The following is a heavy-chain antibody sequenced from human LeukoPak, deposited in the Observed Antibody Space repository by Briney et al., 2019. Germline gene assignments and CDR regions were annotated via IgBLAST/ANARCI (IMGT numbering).Heavy chain of an antibody. D-gene: IGHD6-13*01. J-gene: IGHJ5*02. V-gene: IGHV4-61*01. CDR3: ARESIAPAGIGYNWFDP. CDR2: ISYSGST. CDR1: GGSVSSGSYY. Sequence: PSETLSLTCTVSGGSVSSGSYYWSWIRQPPGKGLEWIGYISYSGSTNYNPSLKSRVTISVDTSKNQFSLKLSSVTAADTAVYYCARESIAPAGIGYNWFDPWGQGTLVTVSS.